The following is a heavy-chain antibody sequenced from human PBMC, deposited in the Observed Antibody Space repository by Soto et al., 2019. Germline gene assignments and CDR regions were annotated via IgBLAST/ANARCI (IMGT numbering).Heavy chain of an antibody. V-gene: IGHV4-34*01. CDR2: INHSGST. CDR3: ARAHHDILTCRNPHFDY. D-gene: IGHD3-9*01. CDR1: GGSFSGYY. J-gene: IGHJ4*02. Sequence: QVQLQQWGAGLLKPSETLSLTCAVYGGSFSGYYWSWIRQHPGKGLEWIGEINHSGSTNYNPSLKSRVTISVDTSKNQFSLKLSSVTAADTAVYYCARAHHDILTCRNPHFDYWGQGTLVTVSS.